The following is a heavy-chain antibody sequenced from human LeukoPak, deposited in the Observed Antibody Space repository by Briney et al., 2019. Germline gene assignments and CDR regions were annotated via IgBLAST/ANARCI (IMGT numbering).Heavy chain of an antibody. CDR1: GFTFSSYS. V-gene: IGHV3-48*02. Sequence: GGSLRLSCAASGFTFSSYSMNWVRQAPGKGLEWVSHITASGTAMFYADSVKGRFTISRDNAKNSLYLQMNSLRDEDTAVYYCARTYSSGWYSYYFDYWGQGTLVTVSS. CDR3: ARTYSSGWYSYYFDY. CDR2: ITASGTAM. J-gene: IGHJ4*02. D-gene: IGHD6-19*01.